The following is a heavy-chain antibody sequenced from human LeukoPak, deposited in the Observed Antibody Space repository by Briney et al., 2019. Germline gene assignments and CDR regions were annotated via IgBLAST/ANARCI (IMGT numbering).Heavy chain of an antibody. CDR2: ISSSSSYI. CDR1: GFTFSSYS. Sequence: GGSLRLSCAASGFTFSSYSMNWVRQAPGKGLEWVSSISSSSSYIYCADSVKGRFTISRDNAKNSLYLQMNSLRAEDTAVYYCARALLRPSTRFDPWGQGTLVTVSS. D-gene: IGHD3-3*01. V-gene: IGHV3-21*01. J-gene: IGHJ5*02. CDR3: ARALLRPSTRFDP.